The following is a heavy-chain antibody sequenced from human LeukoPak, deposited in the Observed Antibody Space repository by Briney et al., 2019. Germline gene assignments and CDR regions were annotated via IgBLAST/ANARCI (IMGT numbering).Heavy chain of an antibody. CDR1: GFTFSSYS. Sequence: GGSLRLSCAASGFTFSSYSMTWVRQAPGKGLEWVSFISGSSTYINYADAVKGRFTISRDNAKNSLYLQMNSLRAEDTAVYYCARDRPYDYLRQGTLVTVSS. CDR3: ARDRPYDY. V-gene: IGHV3-21*01. J-gene: IGHJ4*02. CDR2: ISGSSTYI.